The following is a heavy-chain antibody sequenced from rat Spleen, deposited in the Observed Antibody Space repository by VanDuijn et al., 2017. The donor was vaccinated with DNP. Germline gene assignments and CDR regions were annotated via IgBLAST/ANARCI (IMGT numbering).Heavy chain of an antibody. J-gene: IGHJ2*01. CDR1: GFSFRNFA. CDR2: ISPSGGDS. V-gene: IGHV5-19*01. Sequence: EVQLVESGGGLVQPGRSLRLSCAASGFSFRNFAMHWIRQAPTKGLKWVASISPSGGDSYYRDSVKGRFTISRDNAKSSLYLQMNSLKSEDTATYYCARSLNYDGSYYHYWGQGVMVTVSS. CDR3: ARSLNYDGSYYHY. D-gene: IGHD1-12*02.